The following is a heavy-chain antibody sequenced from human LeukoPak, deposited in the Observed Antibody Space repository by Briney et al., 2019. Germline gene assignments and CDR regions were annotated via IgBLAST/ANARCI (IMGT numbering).Heavy chain of an antibody. V-gene: IGHV1-8*01. CDR2: MNPNSGNT. Sequence: ASVTVSCKASGYTFTSYDINWVRQATGQGLEWMGWMNPNSGNTGYAQKFQGRVTMTRNTSISTAYMELSSLRSEDTAVYYCARGPNDIVVVVAARYSSGCFSYWGQGTLVTVSS. CDR3: ARGPNDIVVVVAARYSSGCFSY. D-gene: IGHD2-15*01. CDR1: GYTFTSYD. J-gene: IGHJ4*02.